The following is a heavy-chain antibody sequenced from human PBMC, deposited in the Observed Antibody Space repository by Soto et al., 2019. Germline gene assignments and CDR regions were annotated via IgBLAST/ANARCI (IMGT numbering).Heavy chain of an antibody. CDR1: GCPFSSYG. CDR3: AIRSSSGRLRLYFDY. D-gene: IGHD6-19*01. Sequence: GGPLRLSCAAAGCPFSSYGMHWVRKAPGKGLEWVSAISGSGGSTYYADSVKGRFTIPRDNSKNTLYLQMNSLRAEDTAVYYCAIRSSSGRLRLYFDYWGQGTLVTVSS. J-gene: IGHJ4*02. V-gene: IGHV3-23*01. CDR2: ISGSGGST.